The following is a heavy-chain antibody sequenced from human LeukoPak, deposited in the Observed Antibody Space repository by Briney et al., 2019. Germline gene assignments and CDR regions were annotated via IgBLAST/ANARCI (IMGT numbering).Heavy chain of an antibody. J-gene: IGHJ4*02. CDR3: ARRTPSDY. Sequence: PGRSLRLSCAASGITFSRYNNYGMHWVRQAPGKGLEWVANIKQDGSEKYYVDSVKGRFTISRDNAKNSLYLQMNSLRAEDTAVYYCARRTPSDYWGQRTLVTVPS. CDR2: IKQDGSEK. V-gene: IGHV3-7*01. CDR1: GITFSRYNNYG.